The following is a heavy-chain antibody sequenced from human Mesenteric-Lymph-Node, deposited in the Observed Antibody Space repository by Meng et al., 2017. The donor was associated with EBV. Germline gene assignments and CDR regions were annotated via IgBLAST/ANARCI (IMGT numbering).Heavy chain of an antibody. J-gene: IGHJ4*02. CDR2: VHHSGLT. V-gene: IGHV4-30-2*06. CDR1: GGSVNSGGYS. D-gene: IGHD4-17*01. CDR3: AGGDYVNQFNY. Sequence: QLQLQEPGSGLAKPSPTLSLTCTGSGGSVNSGGYSWSWIRQSPEKGLEWIVYVHHSGLTYYNPSLETRVIISLERSKNQFSLKLTSVTAADTAVYYCAGGDYVNQFNYWGQGTLVTVSS.